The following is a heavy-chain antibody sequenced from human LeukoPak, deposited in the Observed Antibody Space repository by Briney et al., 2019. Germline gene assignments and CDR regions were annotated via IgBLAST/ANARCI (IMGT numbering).Heavy chain of an antibody. V-gene: IGHV3-30-3*01. CDR3: TVSGSYPNYYFDY. D-gene: IGHD1-26*01. J-gene: IGHJ4*02. CDR2: ISYDGSNK. CDR1: GFTFSSYA. Sequence: GGSLRLSCAASGFTFSSYAMHWVRQAPGKGLEWVAVISYDGSNKYYADSVKGRFTISRDNSKNTLYLQMNSLRAEDTAVYYCTVSGSYPNYYFDYWGQGTLVTVSS.